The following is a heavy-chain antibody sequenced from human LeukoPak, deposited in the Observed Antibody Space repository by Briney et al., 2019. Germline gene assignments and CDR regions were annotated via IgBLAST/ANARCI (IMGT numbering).Heavy chain of an antibody. Sequence: GGSLRLSCAASGFTFSSYAMSWVRQAPGKGLEWVSAISGSGGSTYYADSVKGRLTISRDNSKNTLYLQMNSLRAEDTAVYYCASGQRRILLTVWGQGTMVTVSS. CDR3: ASGQRRILLTV. CDR2: ISGSGGST. V-gene: IGHV3-23*01. CDR1: GFTFSSYA. D-gene: IGHD2-15*01. J-gene: IGHJ3*01.